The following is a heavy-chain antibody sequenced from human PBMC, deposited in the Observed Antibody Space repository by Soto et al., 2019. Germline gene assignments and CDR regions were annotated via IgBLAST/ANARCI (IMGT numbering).Heavy chain of an antibody. CDR3: ARSRGGCSGGSCFSDDYYMDV. Sequence: SETLSLTCTVSGGPISSYYWSWIRQPPGKGLEWIGYIYYSGSTNYNPSLKSRVTISVDTSKNQFSLKLSSVTAADTAVYYCARSRGGCSGGSCFSDDYYMDVWGKGTTVTVSS. CDR2: IYYSGST. CDR1: GGPISSYY. J-gene: IGHJ6*03. D-gene: IGHD2-15*01. V-gene: IGHV4-59*01.